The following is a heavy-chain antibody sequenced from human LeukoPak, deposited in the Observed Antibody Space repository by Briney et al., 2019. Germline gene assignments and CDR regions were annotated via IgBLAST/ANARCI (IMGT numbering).Heavy chain of an antibody. D-gene: IGHD3-22*01. J-gene: IGHJ3*02. Sequence: PGGSLRLSCAASGFTFSAYAMTWVRQASGKGLEWVSTLSDSGGATYYAASVRGRFTISRDNSKNTLYLQMNSLRAEDTAVYYCAKDHDSSGYEAFDIWGQGTMVTVSS. CDR3: AKDHDSSGYEAFDI. V-gene: IGHV3-23*01. CDR2: LSDSGGAT. CDR1: GFTFSAYA.